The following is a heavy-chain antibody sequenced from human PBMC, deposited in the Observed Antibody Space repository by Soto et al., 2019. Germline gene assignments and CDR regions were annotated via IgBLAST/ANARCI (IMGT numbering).Heavy chain of an antibody. V-gene: IGHV4-39*01. D-gene: IGHD5-12*01. CDR2: VYYSGTT. Sequence: QLQLQESGPGLVKPSETLSLTCTVSGGSISSSSYYWGWIRQPPGKGLEWIGNVYYSGTTHYNPSHKSRVTISVDTSKNEFSLILSSGTAGDTAVYYCARRMATKGRPFDYWGQGTLVTVSS. CDR1: GGSISSSSYY. J-gene: IGHJ4*02. CDR3: ARRMATKGRPFDY.